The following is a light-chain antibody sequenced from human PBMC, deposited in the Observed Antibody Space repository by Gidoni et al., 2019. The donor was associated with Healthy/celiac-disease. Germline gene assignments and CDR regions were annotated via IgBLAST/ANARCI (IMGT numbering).Light chain of an antibody. V-gene: IGLV1-40*01. J-gene: IGLJ3*02. CDR1: SSNIGVGYD. Sequence: QSVLTQPTSVSGAPGQRVTISCTGSSSNIGVGYDVHSYQQLPGTAPKLLIYGNGNRPSGVPDRFSGSKSGTSATLAITGLQAEDEADYYCQSYDSSLSGWVFGGGTKLTVL. CDR2: GNG. CDR3: QSYDSSLSGWV.